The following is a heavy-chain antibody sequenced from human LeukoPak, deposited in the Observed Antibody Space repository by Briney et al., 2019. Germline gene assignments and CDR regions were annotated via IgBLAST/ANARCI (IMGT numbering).Heavy chain of an antibody. Sequence: GASVKVSCKASGYTFRSYYIHWVRQAPGQGLEWIGFINPSIGRTAYGPRFQGRVTMTSDASTSTVYMEPSSLRSEDTAVFFCARGLDYFASGTPWDDAFDIWGQGTMVTVSS. CDR1: GYTFRSYY. D-gene: IGHD3-10*01. CDR3: ARGLDYFASGTPWDDAFDI. J-gene: IGHJ3*02. V-gene: IGHV1-46*01. CDR2: INPSIGRT.